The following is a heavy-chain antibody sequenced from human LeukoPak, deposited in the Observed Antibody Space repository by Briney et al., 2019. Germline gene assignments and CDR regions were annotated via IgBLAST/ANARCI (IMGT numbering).Heavy chain of an antibody. CDR2: IYPGDSDI. CDR3: ASSSSSSSTFDY. V-gene: IGHV5-51*03. J-gene: IGHJ4*02. CDR1: GYSFTSYW. D-gene: IGHD6-6*01. Sequence: KPGESLKISCKGSGYSFTSYWSGWVRQMPGNGLEWMGIIYPGDSDIRYSPSFQGQVTISADKSINTAYLQWSSLKASDTAMYYCASSSSSSSTFDYWGQGTLVTVSS.